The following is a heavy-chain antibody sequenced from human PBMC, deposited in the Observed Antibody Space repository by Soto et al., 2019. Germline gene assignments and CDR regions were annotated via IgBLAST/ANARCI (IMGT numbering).Heavy chain of an antibody. V-gene: IGHV3-53*01. J-gene: IGHJ4*02. CDR2: IYSGGTT. CDR3: LTAPVVWTY. D-gene: IGHD1-1*01. Sequence: EVQLVESGGGLIQPGGSLRLSCVASGFTVNNNHMSWVRQAPGKGLEWVSIIYSGGTTYYADSVKGRFTISRDNSKNTLYLQMNSLRVEDTAVYYCLTAPVVWTYWGQGTLVTVSS. CDR1: GFTVNNNH.